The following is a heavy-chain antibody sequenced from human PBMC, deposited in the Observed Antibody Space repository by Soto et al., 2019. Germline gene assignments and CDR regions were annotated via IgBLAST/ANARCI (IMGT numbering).Heavy chain of an antibody. V-gene: IGHV3-7*01. J-gene: IGHJ3*02. D-gene: IGHD3-22*01. Sequence: EVQLVESGGGLVQPGGSLRLSCAASGFSISNYWMTWVRQAPGKGLEWVANIKEDGNEEYYVDSVKGRFTISRDNAKNSLDLQMNSLRAEVAAVYYCARDLTREMLPYYYDANDIWCQGTLVTVSS. CDR2: IKEDGNEE. CDR3: ARDLTREMLPYYYDANDI. CDR1: GFSISNYW.